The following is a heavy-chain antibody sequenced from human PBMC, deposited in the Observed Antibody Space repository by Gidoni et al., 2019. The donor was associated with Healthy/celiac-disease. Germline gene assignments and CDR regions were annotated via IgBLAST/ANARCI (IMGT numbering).Heavy chain of an antibody. CDR3: TTDCSTSTWGYSYYYMDV. Sequence: VKGRFTISRDDSKNTLYLQMNSLKTEDTAVYYCTTDCSTSTWGYSYYYMDVWGKGTTVTVSS. V-gene: IGHV3-15*01. J-gene: IGHJ6*03. D-gene: IGHD2-2*01.